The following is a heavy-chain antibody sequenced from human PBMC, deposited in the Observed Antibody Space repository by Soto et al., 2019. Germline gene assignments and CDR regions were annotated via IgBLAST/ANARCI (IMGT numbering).Heavy chain of an antibody. V-gene: IGHV1-69*01. J-gene: IGHJ6*02. Sequence: QAQLEQSGGEVKKPGSSVKVSCKASRVAFSKFIVTWVRQAPGLGLEWAGGIIPIFGRANYGQKFQGRVTITADESTSTSYMEVNNLRSEDTAVYYCAKVRYSSPMGYYYGMDVWGQGTTVTVSS. CDR2: IIPIFGRA. CDR1: RVAFSKFI. D-gene: IGHD6-19*01. CDR3: AKVRYSSPMGYYYGMDV.